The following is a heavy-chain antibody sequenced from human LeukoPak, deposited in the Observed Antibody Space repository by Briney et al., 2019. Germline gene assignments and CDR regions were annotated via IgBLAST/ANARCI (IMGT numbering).Heavy chain of an antibody. CDR3: ARGRRWDLLVSLIDASDI. D-gene: IGHD1-26*01. CDR1: GFSVSSNF. J-gene: IGHJ3*02. CDR2: IFSGCST. Sequence: GGSLRLSCAASGFSVSSNFMTWVRQAPGKGLEWVSVIFSGCSTYYADSVKGRFTISRDNSKNTVYLQMNSLRVEDTAVYYCARGRRWDLLVSLIDASDIWGQGTMVT. V-gene: IGHV3-53*01.